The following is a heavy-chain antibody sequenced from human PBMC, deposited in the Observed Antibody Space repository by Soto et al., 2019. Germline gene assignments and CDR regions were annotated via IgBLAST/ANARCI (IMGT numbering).Heavy chain of an antibody. CDR2: IYYTGTT. D-gene: IGHD1-26*01. CDR3: ARTTWEQPTRFAP. J-gene: IGHJ5*02. Sequence: QLQLQESGPGLVKPSETLSLTCSLSGGAISDARFYWGWIRQSPGRGPEWIGSIYYTGTTFFNPSLQRRVTISVDTCDHQFSLKLYSVTAADTALYFCARTTWEQPTRFAPWGQGNVV. CDR1: GGAISDARFY. V-gene: IGHV4-39*01.